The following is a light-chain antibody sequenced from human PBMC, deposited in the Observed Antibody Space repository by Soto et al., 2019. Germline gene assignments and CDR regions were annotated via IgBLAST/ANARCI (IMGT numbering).Light chain of an antibody. J-gene: IGKJ1*01. V-gene: IGKV3-15*01. CDR3: QQYNNWPRT. CDR2: GAS. CDR1: QSVSSN. Sequence: ELVITQYPATLSVSPEERATLSCRASQSVSSNLAWYQQKPGQAPRLLIYGASTRATGIPARFSGSGSGTEFTLTISSLQSEDFAVYYCQQYNNWPRTFGQGTKV.